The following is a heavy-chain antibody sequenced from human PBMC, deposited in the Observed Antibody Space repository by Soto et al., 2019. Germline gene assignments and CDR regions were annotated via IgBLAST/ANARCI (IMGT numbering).Heavy chain of an antibody. V-gene: IGHV3-33*05. CDR1: GFTFRSYV. D-gene: IGHD3-16*01. Sequence: QVQLVESGGGVVQPGTSLRLSCVGSGFTFRSYVIHWVRQAPGMGLEWVALTSYDGSNNFYGDSVKGRFTISRHNSRNTVELQMDSLRFEDTALYYCARWGTTGGLDVWGQGTLVSVSS. CDR3: ARWGTTGGLDV. CDR2: TSYDGSNN. J-gene: IGHJ4*02.